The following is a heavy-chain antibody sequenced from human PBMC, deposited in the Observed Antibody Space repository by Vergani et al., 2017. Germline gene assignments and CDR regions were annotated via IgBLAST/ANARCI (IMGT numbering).Heavy chain of an antibody. J-gene: IGHJ5*02. D-gene: IGHD2-8*01. V-gene: IGHV3-33*01. CDR1: GFTFNQYG. CDR2: TWYDGNNK. CDR3: ARGYCTNFICRGKVDA. Sequence: QVQLVESGGGVVQPGRSLRLSCAASGFTFNQYGMHWVRQAPGKGLEWVAVTWYDGNNKQYADSVKGRFTISRDNSKSTMYLQMNSLRDEDTGVYYYARGYCTNFICRGKVDAWGQGTLVTVSS.